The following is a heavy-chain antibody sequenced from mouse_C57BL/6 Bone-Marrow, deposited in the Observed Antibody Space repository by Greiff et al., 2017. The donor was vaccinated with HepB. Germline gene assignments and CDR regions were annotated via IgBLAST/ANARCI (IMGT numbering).Heavy chain of an antibody. Sequence: QVQLQQPGAELVKPGASVKLSCKASGYTFTSYWMQWVKQRPGQGLEWIGEIDPSDSYTNYNQKFKGKATLTVDTSSITAYMQLSSLTSEDSAVYYCASGGSSFYYAMDYWGQGTSVTVSS. CDR2: IDPSDSYT. D-gene: IGHD1-1*01. J-gene: IGHJ4*01. V-gene: IGHV1-50*01. CDR3: ASGGSSFYYAMDY. CDR1: GYTFTSYW.